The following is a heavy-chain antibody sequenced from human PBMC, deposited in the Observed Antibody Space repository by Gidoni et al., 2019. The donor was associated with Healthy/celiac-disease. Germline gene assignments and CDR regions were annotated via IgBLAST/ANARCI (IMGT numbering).Heavy chain of an antibody. D-gene: IGHD3-16*02. CDR1: GGSLSSSSYY. J-gene: IGHJ4*02. Sequence: QLQLQESGPGLVKPSETLSLTCTVSGGSLSSSSYYWGWIRQPPGKGLEWIGSIYYSGSTYYNPSLKSRVTISVDTSKNQFSLKLSSVTAADTAVYYCASDSHYDYVWGSYRYWGQGTLVTVSS. V-gene: IGHV4-39*01. CDR2: IYYSGST. CDR3: ASDSHYDYVWGSYRY.